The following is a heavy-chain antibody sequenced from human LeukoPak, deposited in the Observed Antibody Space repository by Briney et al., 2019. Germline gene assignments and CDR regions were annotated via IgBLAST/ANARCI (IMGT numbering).Heavy chain of an antibody. V-gene: IGHV3-23*01. Sequence: GGSLRLYCAASGFTFSSYAMSWVRQAPGKGLEWVSAISGSGGSTYYADSVKGRFTISRDNSKNTLYLQMNSLRAEDTAVYYCAKDPSFGPALYWGQGTLVTVSS. CDR3: AKDPSFGPALY. CDR2: ISGSGGST. J-gene: IGHJ4*02. D-gene: IGHD2-2*01. CDR1: GFTFSSYA.